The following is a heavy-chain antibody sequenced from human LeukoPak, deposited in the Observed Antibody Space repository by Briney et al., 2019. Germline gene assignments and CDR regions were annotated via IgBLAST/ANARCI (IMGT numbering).Heavy chain of an antibody. V-gene: IGHV3-15*01. CDR1: GFTFSKGW. Sequence: GGSLRLSCAASGFTFSKGWMSWVRQAPGKGLEWVGRITSKTDGETTDYAAPVKGRFTISRDDSKNTLYLQMNSLKIEDTAVYYCTTDIVGYWGQGTLVSVSS. J-gene: IGHJ4*02. D-gene: IGHD3-16*02. CDR2: ITSKTDGETT. CDR3: TTDIVGY.